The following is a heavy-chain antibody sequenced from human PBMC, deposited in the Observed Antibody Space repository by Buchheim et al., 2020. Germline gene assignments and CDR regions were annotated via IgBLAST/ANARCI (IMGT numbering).Heavy chain of an antibody. Sequence: QVQLVESGGGVVQPGRSLRLSCAASGFTFSSYAMHWVRQAPGKGLEWVAVISYDGRNKYYADSVKGRFTIARDNSKDKLHLQMNSLRAEDTAVYYCARDSRDIVVVVAATSNYYHGMDVWGQGTT. J-gene: IGHJ6*02. CDR2: ISYDGRNK. V-gene: IGHV3-30*04. CDR3: ARDSRDIVVVVAATSNYYHGMDV. CDR1: GFTFSSYA. D-gene: IGHD2-15*01.